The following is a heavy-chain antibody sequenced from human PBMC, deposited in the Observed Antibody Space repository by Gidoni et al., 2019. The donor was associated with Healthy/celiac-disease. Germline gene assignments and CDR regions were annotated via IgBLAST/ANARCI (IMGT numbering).Heavy chain of an antibody. Sequence: QLQLQESGPGLVKPSETLSLTCTVPGGSISSSSYYWGWIRQPPGQGLEWIGSIYYSGRTYYSPSLKSRVTISVDTSKNQFSLKLSSVTAADTAVYYCARQNNYGSGSYMGNNWFDPWGQGTLVTVSS. CDR1: GGSISSSSYY. J-gene: IGHJ5*02. V-gene: IGHV4-39*01. CDR3: ARQNNYGSGSYMGNNWFDP. D-gene: IGHD3-10*01. CDR2: IYYSGRT.